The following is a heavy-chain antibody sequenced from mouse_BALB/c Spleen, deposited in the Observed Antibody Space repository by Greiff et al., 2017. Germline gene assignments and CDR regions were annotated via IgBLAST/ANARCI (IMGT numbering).Heavy chain of an antibody. J-gene: IGHJ3*01. Sequence: EVMLVESGGGLVKPGGSLKLSCAASGFTFSSYAMSWVRQTPEKRLEWVASISSGGRTYYPDGVKGRFTISRDNAMNFLYLQMGSLRSEATAMYFCAGYYFGSWFADWGQGTVVTGSA. CDR2: ISSGGRT. CDR3: AGYYFGSWFAD. D-gene: IGHD1-2*01. CDR1: GFTFSSYA. V-gene: IGHV5-6-5*01.